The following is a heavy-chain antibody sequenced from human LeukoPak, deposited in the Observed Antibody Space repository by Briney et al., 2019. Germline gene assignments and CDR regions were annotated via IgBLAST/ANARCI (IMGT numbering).Heavy chain of an antibody. V-gene: IGHV3-11*01. D-gene: IGHD1-26*01. J-gene: IGHJ4*02. CDR1: GFTFSDYY. Sequence: GGSLRLSCAASGFTFSDYYTSWIRQAPGKGLEWVSYISSSGSTIYYADSVKGRFTISRDNAKNSLYLQMNSLRAEDTAVYYCASPRYSGSYRIDYWGQGTLVTVSS. CDR2: ISSSGSTI. CDR3: ASPRYSGSYRIDY.